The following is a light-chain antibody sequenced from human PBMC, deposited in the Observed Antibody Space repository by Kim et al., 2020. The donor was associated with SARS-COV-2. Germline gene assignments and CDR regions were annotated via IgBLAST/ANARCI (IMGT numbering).Light chain of an antibody. CDR2: SNN. CDR3: AAWDDSLNGYV. Sequence: GQRVTISCSGSSSKIGSNTVNWYQQLPGTAPKLLIYSNNQRPSEVPDRFSGSKSGTSASLAISGLQSEDEADYYCAAWDDSLNGYVFGTGTKVTVL. CDR1: SSKIGSNT. V-gene: IGLV1-44*01. J-gene: IGLJ1*01.